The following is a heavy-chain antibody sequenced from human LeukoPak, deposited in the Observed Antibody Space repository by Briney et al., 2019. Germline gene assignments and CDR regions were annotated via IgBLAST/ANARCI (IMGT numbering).Heavy chain of an antibody. J-gene: IGHJ5*02. D-gene: IGHD3-9*01. CDR1: GGSISRSSYY. Sequence: SETLSLTCTVSGGSISRSSYYWGWIRQPPGKGLEWIGSIYYSGSTYYNPSLKSRVTISVDTSKNQFSLKLSSVTAADAAVYYRALLTGYHWGQGTLVTVSS. V-gene: IGHV4-39*01. CDR2: IYYSGST. CDR3: ALLTGYH.